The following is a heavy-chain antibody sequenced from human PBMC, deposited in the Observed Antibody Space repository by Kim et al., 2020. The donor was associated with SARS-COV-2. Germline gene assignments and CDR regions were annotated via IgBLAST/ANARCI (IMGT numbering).Heavy chain of an antibody. CDR1: GGSISSYY. Sequence: SETLSLTCTVSGGSISSYYWSWIRQPPGKGLEWIGYIYYSGSTNYNPSLKSRVTISVDTSKNQFSRKLSSVTAADTAVYYCARRGVVEAAKASGNYFDYWDERTLVTVS. CDR2: IYYSGST. J-gene: IGHJ4*02. V-gene: IGHV4-59*13. CDR3: ARRGVVEAAKASGNYFDY. D-gene: IGHD6-13*01.